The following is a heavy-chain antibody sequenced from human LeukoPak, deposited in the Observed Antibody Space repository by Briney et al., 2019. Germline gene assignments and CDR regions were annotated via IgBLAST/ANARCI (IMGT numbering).Heavy chain of an antibody. D-gene: IGHD6-13*01. CDR1: GFTVSSNH. CDR2: IYSGGST. V-gene: IGHV3-66*01. J-gene: IGHJ4*02. Sequence: GGSLRLSCAASGFTVSSNHMSWGRQAPWKGLEWGSVIYSGGSTYYADSVKGRFTISRDSSKNTLYLQMNSLRDEDTAVYYCARLSFSSSWYYDYWGQGTLVTVSS. CDR3: ARLSFSSSWYYDY.